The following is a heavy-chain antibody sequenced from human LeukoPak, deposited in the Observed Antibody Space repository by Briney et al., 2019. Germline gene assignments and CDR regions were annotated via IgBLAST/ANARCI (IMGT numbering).Heavy chain of an antibody. V-gene: IGHV3-23*01. J-gene: IGHJ4*02. D-gene: IGHD6-13*01. CDR2: ISGSGGST. CDR1: GFTFSLYA. CDR3: AKGGGSSWYYFDY. Sequence: GGSLRLSCAASGFTFSLYAMSWVRQATGKGLEWVSTISGSGGSTFYADSVRGRFTIPRDHPKNTLYLQMISLRAEDTAVYYCAKGGGSSWYYFDYWGQGTLVTVSS.